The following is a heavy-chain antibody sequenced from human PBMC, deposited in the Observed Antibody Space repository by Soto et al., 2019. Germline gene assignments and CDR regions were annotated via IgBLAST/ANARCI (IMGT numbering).Heavy chain of an antibody. J-gene: IGHJ6*02. Sequence: VKVSCKASGYTFSDYYMHWLRLAPGQGLEWLGVVNPSGSRITYAQKFQGRVTMTRDTSASTVYMDLSSLRSDDTAVYYCAREASGGYSGMDVWGQGTTVTVSS. V-gene: IGHV1-46*01. CDR3: AREASGGYSGMDV. CDR2: VNPSGSRI. D-gene: IGHD3-10*01. CDR1: GYTFSDYY.